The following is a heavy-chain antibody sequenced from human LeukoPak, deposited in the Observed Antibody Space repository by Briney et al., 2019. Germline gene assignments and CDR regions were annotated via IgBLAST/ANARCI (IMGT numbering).Heavy chain of an antibody. CDR2: VHYSGSA. D-gene: IGHD6-19*01. CDR1: GDSISSGDYY. Sequence: PSETLSLTCTVSGDSISSGDYYWSWIRQPPGKGLVWIGYVHYSGSAWYDPSHKSRITLSVDTSKNLFSLNLSSVTGADTAVYYCAATGGWYVVSWGQGTLVTVSS. CDR3: AATGGWYVVS. V-gene: IGHV4-30-4*01. J-gene: IGHJ4*02.